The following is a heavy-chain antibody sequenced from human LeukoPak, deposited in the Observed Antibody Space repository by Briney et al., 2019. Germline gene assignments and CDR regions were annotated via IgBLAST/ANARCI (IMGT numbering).Heavy chain of an antibody. CDR1: GFTFSGSA. J-gene: IGHJ4*02. CDR3: ISLPSSTVRRDY. V-gene: IGHV3-73*01. CDR2: FRSKANSYAT. D-gene: IGHD4-17*01. Sequence: GGSLRLSCAASGFTFSGSAMHWVRQASGKGLEWVGRFRSKANSYATAYAASVKGRFTISRDDSKNTAYLQMNSLKTEDTAVYYCISLPSSTVRRDYWGQGTLVTVSS.